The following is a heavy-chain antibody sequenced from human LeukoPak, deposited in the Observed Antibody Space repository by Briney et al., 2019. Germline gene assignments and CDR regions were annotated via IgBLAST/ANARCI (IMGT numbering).Heavy chain of an antibody. CDR3: ARGGDIVATKLYYYYGMDV. CDR2: ISSSSSYI. Sequence: GSLRLSCATSGFTFSNAWMNWVRQAPGKGLEWVSSISSSSSYIYYADSVKGRFTISRDNAKNSLYLQMNSLRAEDTAVYYCARGGDIVATKLYYYYGMDVWGQGTTVTVSS. CDR1: GFTFSNAW. J-gene: IGHJ6*02. D-gene: IGHD5-12*01. V-gene: IGHV3-21*01.